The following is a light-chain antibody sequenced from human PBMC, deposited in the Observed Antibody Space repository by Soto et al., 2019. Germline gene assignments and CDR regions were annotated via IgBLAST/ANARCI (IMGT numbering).Light chain of an antibody. CDR2: GTS. CDR1: QSVSSN. J-gene: IGKJ1*01. Sequence: EIVMTQSPATLSVSPGERATLSCRASQSVSSNLAWYQQKPGQAPRLLIYGTSTRATGIPARFSGSGSATEFTLTISSLQSEDFAVYYCQQYNNWLTWTFGQGTNVDIK. V-gene: IGKV3-15*01. CDR3: QQYNNWLTWT.